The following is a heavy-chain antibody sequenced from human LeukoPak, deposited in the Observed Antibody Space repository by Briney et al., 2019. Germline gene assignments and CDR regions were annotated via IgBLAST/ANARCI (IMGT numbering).Heavy chain of an antibody. CDR1: GYTFTGYY. CDR3: ATLVIAVAGGFGDY. V-gene: IGHV1-2*02. CDR2: INPDSGGT. J-gene: IGHJ4*02. D-gene: IGHD6-19*01. Sequence: GASVKVSCKASGYTFTGYYMYRVRQAPGQGLEWMRWINPDSGGTNYAQKFQGRVTMTKDTSVSTGYMELSRLRSDDTAVYYCATLVIAVAGGFGDYWGQGTLVTVSS.